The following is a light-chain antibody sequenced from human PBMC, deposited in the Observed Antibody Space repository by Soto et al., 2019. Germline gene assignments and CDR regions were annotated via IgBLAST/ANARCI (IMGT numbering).Light chain of an antibody. CDR2: DAS. J-gene: IGKJ4*01. V-gene: IGKV3-11*01. CDR3: QQRGGWPLT. CDR1: QGVGRF. Sequence: EIVLTQSPATLSLSPGERAALSCRASQGVGRFLAWYQQKPGQAPRLLIYDASNRATGIPARFSGSGSETDFTLAIHNLEPEDFAVYYCQQRGGWPLTFGGGTKVEIK.